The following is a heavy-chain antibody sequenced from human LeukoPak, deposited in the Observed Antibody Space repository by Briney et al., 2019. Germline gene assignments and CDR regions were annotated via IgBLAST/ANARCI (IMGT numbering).Heavy chain of an antibody. CDR3: ARGKRGDTLHYYYYYMDV. Sequence: ASVQVPCNASGYTFTSYGINWGRHATGQGREWMGWIIPNSGNTCYAQKFQGRVTITRDTSRSTAYMELRSLRSEDTAVYYCARGKRGDTLHYYYYYMDVGGKETTVTVSS. J-gene: IGHJ6*03. V-gene: IGHV1-8*01. D-gene: IGHD1-26*01. CDR2: IIPNSGNT. CDR1: GYTFTSYG.